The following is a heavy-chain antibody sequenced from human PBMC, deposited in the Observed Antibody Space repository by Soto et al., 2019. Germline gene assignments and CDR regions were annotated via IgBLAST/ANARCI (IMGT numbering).Heavy chain of an antibody. D-gene: IGHD3-22*01. V-gene: IGHV4-31*03. CDR1: GGSISSGGYH. Sequence: QVQLQESGPGLVEPSQTLSLTCTVSGGSISSGGYHWSWIRQHPGKGLEWIGYMYYSGSTSYNPSLKSRVAFSMATSKNQFSLKLSSVTAADTAVYYCAREGVYHSSTGYRPHGYWGQGTLVTVSS. J-gene: IGHJ4*02. CDR2: MYYSGST. CDR3: AREGVYHSSTGYRPHGY.